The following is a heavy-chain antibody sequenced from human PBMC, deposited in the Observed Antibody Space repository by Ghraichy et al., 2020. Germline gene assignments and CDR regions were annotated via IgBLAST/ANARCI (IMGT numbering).Heavy chain of an antibody. V-gene: IGHV4-59*08. CDR1: GDSVNNFY. CDR3: ARLQSDYYYYLDV. Sequence: SETLSLTCNVSGDSVNNFYWSWIRQFPGKGLEWIGYVYHDGSTNYNPSLKSRVAISVDSSRNQFSLTLSSVTAADAAVYYCARLQSDYYYYLDVWGKGTTVSVSS. J-gene: IGHJ6*03. CDR2: VYHDGST.